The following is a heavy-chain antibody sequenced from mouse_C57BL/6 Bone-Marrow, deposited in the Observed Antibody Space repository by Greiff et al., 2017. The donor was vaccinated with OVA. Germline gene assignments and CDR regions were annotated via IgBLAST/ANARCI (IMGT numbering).Heavy chain of an antibody. CDR2: ISDGGSYT. CDR1: GFTFSSYA. J-gene: IGHJ1*03. Sequence: EVMLVESGGGLVKPGGSLKLSCAASGFTFSSYAMSWVRQTPEKRLEWVATISDGGSYTYYPDNVKGRFTISRDNAKNNLYLQMSHLKSEDTAMYYCARAQIYYYGSSGVWGTGTTVTVSS. CDR3: ARAQIYYYGSSGV. V-gene: IGHV5-4*03. D-gene: IGHD1-1*01.